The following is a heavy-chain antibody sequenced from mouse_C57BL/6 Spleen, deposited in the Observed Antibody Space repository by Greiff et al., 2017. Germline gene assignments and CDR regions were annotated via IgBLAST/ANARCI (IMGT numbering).Heavy chain of an antibody. J-gene: IGHJ4*01. D-gene: IGHD1-1*02. CDR2: IYPGSGST. CDR1: GYTFTSYW. CDR3: ARGPYCGGGYYAMGY. V-gene: IGHV1-55*01. Sequence: VQLQQPGAELVKPGASVKMSCKASGYTFTSYWITWVKQRPGQGLEWIGDIYPGSGSTNYNEKFKSKATLTVDTSSSTAYMQLSSLTSEDSAVYYCARGPYCGGGYYAMGYWGQGTSVTVSS.